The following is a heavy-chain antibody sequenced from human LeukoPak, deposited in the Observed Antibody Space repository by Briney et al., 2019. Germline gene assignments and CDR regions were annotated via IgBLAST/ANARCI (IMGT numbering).Heavy chain of an antibody. CDR3: ARGDGDYVSY. D-gene: IGHD4-17*01. J-gene: IGHJ4*02. CDR2: IYYSEST. V-gene: IGHV4-59*01. CDR1: GGSISSYY. Sequence: SETLSLTCTVSGGSISSYYWSWIRQPPGKGLEWIGYIYYSESTNYNPSLKSRVTISVDTSKNQFSLKLSSVTAADTAVYYCARGDGDYVSYWGQGTLVTVSS.